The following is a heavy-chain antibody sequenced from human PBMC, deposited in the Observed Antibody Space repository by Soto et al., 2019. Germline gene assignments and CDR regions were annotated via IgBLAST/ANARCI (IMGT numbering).Heavy chain of an antibody. J-gene: IGHJ4*02. CDR1: GFTFGMYS. V-gene: IGHV3-23*01. CDR3: AKSLGDSWNTYYFDY. Sequence: EVQVLESGGDLVQRGGSLRLSCAASGFTFGMYSMSWVCQAPGKGLEWVSGISGRGERTYYADSVKGPFTISRDNSKNPLYLQMYSLRPEDTAVYYCAKSLGDSWNTYYFDYWGQGTLVTVSS. D-gene: IGHD1-26*01. CDR2: ISGRGERT.